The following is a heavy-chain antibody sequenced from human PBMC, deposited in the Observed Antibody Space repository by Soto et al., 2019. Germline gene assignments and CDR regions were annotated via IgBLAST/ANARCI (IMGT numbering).Heavy chain of an antibody. Sequence: QVQLVQSGAEVKKPGSSVKVSCKASGGTFSSYTISWVRQAPGQGLEWMGRIIPILGIANYAQKFQGRVTITWDNATSTAYMELSGLGSEDTAVYYCVYIVGDPYWGQGTLVTVSS. CDR1: GGTFSSYT. CDR2: IIPILGIA. D-gene: IGHD1-26*01. V-gene: IGHV1-69*02. CDR3: VYIVGDPY. J-gene: IGHJ4*02.